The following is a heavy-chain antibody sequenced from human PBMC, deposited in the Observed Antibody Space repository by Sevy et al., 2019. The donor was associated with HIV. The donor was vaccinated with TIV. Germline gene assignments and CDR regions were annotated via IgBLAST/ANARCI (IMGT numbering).Heavy chain of an antibody. J-gene: IGHJ6*02. D-gene: IGHD4-17*01. Sequence: GGSLRLSCAASGFTFSDYYMSWIRQAPGKGLEWVSYISSSGSTIYYADSVKDRFTISRDNAKNSLYLQMNSLRAEDTAVYYCARDEPMTTVTTPPRARYYYYYYGMDVWGQGTTVTVSS. CDR2: ISSSGSTI. CDR3: ARDEPMTTVTTPPRARYYYYYYGMDV. V-gene: IGHV3-11*01. CDR1: GFTFSDYY.